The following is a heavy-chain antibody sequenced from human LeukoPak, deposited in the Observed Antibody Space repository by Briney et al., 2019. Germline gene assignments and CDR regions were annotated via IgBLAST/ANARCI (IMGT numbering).Heavy chain of an antibody. V-gene: IGHV3-23*01. CDR1: GFTFSSYA. J-gene: IGHJ4*02. Sequence: GGSLTLSCAGSGFTFSSYAMSWVRQAPGKGLEWVSVISDSGDYTSDADSVSGLFTIPRDHSRNTQYQQIISLRPEDTAVYYCAKHTSCERYCTTGVCSPFDYWGQGTVVTVSS. D-gene: IGHD2-8*01. CDR2: ISDSGDYT. CDR3: AKHTSCERYCTTGVCSPFDY.